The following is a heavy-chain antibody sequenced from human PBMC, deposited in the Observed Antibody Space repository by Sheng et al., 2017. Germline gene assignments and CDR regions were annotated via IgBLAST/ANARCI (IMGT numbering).Heavy chain of an antibody. CDR3: ARGQASRPPYYYYYGMDV. J-gene: IGHJ6*02. CDR2: ISYDGSNK. CDR1: GFTFSSYA. D-gene: IGHD6-6*01. V-gene: IGHV3-30*04. Sequence: QVQLVESGGGVVQPGRSLRLSCAASGFTFSSYAMHWVRQAPGKGLEWVAVISYDGSNKYYADSVKGRFTISRDNSKNTLYLQMNSLRAEDTAVYYCARGQASRPPYYYYYGMDVWGQGTTVTVSS.